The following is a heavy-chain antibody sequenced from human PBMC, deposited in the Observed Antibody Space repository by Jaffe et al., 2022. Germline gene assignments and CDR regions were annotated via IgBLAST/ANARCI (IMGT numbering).Heavy chain of an antibody. D-gene: IGHD5-12*01. CDR3: TREFHDGDDYRVEFAP. J-gene: IGHJ5*02. CDR2: IRTKRNGGTT. Sequence: EVQLVESGGGLVQPGQSLRLSCTSSGIIVGDYGVSWVRQAPGKGLEWVGIIRTKRNGGTTDYAASVKGRFSISRDDSKSIAYLQMNSLTTEDTGVYYCTREFHDGDDYRVEFAPWGQGTLVTVSS. CDR1: GIIVGDYG. V-gene: IGHV3-49*04.